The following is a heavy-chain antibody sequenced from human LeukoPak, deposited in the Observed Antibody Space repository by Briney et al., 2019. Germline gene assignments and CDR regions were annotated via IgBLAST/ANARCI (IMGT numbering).Heavy chain of an antibody. V-gene: IGHV4-31*03. J-gene: IGHJ3*02. D-gene: IGHD5-18*01. CDR3: ARGRGYSYRAFDI. CDR2: IYYSGST. Sequence: SQTLSLTCTVSGGSISSGGYYWSWIRQHPGKGLEWIGYIYYSGSTYYNPSLKSRVTISVDTSKNQFSLKLSSVTAADTAVYYCARGRGYSYRAFDIWGQETMVTVSS. CDR1: GGSISSGGYY.